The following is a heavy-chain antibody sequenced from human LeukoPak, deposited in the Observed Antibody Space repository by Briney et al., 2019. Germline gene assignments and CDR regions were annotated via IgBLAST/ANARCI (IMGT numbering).Heavy chain of an antibody. CDR2: IYYSGST. V-gene: IGHV4-30-4*07. J-gene: IGHJ5*02. CDR1: GGSISSGGYS. Sequence: SETLSLTCAVSGGSISSGGYSWSWIRQPPGKGLEWIGYIYYSGSTYYNPSLKSRVTISVDTSKNQFSLKLSSVTAADTAVYYCARSWSEYDTLTGPWNWFDPWGQGTLVTVSS. D-gene: IGHD3-9*01. CDR3: ARSWSEYDTLTGPWNWFDP.